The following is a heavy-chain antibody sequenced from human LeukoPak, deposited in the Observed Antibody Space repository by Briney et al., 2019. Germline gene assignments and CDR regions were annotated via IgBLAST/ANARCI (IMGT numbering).Heavy chain of an antibody. CDR2: INPSGGST. Sequence: ASVKVSCKASGYTFTSYYMHWVRQAPGQGLEWMGIINPSGGSTSYAQKLQGRVTMTTDTSTSTAYMELRSLRSDDTAVYYCARETTIFGVVIIRDFDCWGQGTLVTVSS. CDR1: GYTFTSYY. CDR3: ARETTIFGVVIIRDFDC. V-gene: IGHV1-46*01. D-gene: IGHD3-3*01. J-gene: IGHJ4*02.